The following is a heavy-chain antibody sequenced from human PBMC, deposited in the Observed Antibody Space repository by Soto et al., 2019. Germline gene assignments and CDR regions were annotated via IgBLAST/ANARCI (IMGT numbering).Heavy chain of an antibody. J-gene: IGHJ5*02. D-gene: IGHD3-10*01. CDR3: ARDYCQEGSYWKDCFDP. Sequence: ASVKVSCKASGYTFKDYGISWVRQAPGQGLEWMGWIGRDSGKPKTNYAQKFQGRVTMTTDTSTTTVYMEVRSLRSGHTAVYFCARDYCQEGSYWKDCFDPWGQGTQVTVSS. V-gene: IGHV1-18*01. CDR1: GYTFKDYG. CDR2: IGRDSGKP.